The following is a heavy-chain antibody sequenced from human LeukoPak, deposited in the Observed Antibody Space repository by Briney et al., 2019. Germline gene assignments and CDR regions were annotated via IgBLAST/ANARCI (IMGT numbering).Heavy chain of an antibody. CDR1: GYDFSTYW. Sequence: LGESLKISRKGLGYDFSTYWNASVRQRPGKGLEWMGIIYPGGSETRYDPSFQGQVTISADRSTSTAYLQWSSLRASDTAMYYCARASRDGYNQNFDHWGQGTLVTVSS. CDR3: ARASRDGYNQNFDH. D-gene: IGHD5-24*01. J-gene: IGHJ4*02. V-gene: IGHV5-51*01. CDR2: IYPGGSET.